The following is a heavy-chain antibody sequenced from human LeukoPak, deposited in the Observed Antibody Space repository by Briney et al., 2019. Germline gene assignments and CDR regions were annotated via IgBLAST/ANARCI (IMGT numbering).Heavy chain of an antibody. CDR2: IKAGNGNT. CDR1: EYTLASYA. Sequence: VASVKVSFKASEYTLASYAIHWVRQDPGERLEWIGWIKAGNGNTKYSQEFQGRVTITTDTCATTVYMELSSSRSEDMAVYYRARDRAPKTVTSEIDAFDIWGQGTMVTVSS. J-gene: IGHJ3*02. CDR3: ARDRAPKTVTSEIDAFDI. V-gene: IGHV1-3*03. D-gene: IGHD4-17*01.